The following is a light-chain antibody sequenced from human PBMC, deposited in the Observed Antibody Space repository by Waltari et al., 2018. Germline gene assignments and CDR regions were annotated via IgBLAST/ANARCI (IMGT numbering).Light chain of an antibody. J-gene: IGLJ1*01. CDR3: HVWETSRDYQGF. Sequence: SYVLTQPPSVSVAPGQTAPITCGGSDIGSKSVPWYQQKAGQAPLLVIYNDADRPSGIPDRFSGSNSANTATLAISRVEAGDEADYYCHVWETSRDYQGFFGTGTKVTVL. CDR1: DIGSKS. CDR2: NDA. V-gene: IGLV3-21*02.